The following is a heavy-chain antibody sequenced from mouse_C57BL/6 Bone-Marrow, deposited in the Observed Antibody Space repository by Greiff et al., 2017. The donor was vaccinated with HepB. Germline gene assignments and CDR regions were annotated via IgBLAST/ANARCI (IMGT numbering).Heavy chain of an antibody. CDR3: AREGNGSSSYYYAMDY. Sequence: QVQLQQPGAELVMPGASVKLSCKASGYTFTSYWMHWVKQRPGQGLEWIGEIDPSDSYTNYNQKFKGKSTLTVDKSSSTAYMQLSSLTSEDSAVYYCAREGNGSSSYYYAMDYWGQGTSVTVSS. V-gene: IGHV1-69*01. D-gene: IGHD1-1*01. CDR2: IDPSDSYT. CDR1: GYTFTSYW. J-gene: IGHJ4*01.